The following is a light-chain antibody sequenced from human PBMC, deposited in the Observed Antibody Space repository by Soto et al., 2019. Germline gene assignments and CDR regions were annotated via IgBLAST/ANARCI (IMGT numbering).Light chain of an antibody. J-gene: IGKJ5*01. CDR2: GAS. CDR1: QSFTSNY. Sequence: EVVLKNSAGTLSLSPRERATLSCRASQSFTSNYLAWYQQEPGQPPRLLIYGASIRATGIPDRFSGSGSGTDFTLTISRLEPEDFAVYYCQQYGSSPITFGQGTRLEI. CDR3: QQYGSSPIT. V-gene: IGKV3-20*01.